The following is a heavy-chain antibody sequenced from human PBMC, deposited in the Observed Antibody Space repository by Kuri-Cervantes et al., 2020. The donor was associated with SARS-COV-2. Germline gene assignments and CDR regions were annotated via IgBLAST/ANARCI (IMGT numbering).Heavy chain of an antibody. CDR3: SSGGYNY. CDR1: GASISSYY. Sequence: SETLSLTCAVSGASISSYYWTWIRQPVGKGLEWIGRIYITGSPSYNPSLKSRVIMSVDTSKNQFSLNLTSVTAADTAMYFCSSGGYNYWGQGILVTVYS. D-gene: IGHD5-24*01. CDR2: IYITGSP. J-gene: IGHJ4*02. V-gene: IGHV4-4*07.